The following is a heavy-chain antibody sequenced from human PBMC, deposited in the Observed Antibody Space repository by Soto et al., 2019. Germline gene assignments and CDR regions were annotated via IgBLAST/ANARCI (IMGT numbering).Heavy chain of an antibody. Sequence: SETLSLTCTVSGGSISNSVYYWGWIRQPPGKGLEWIGSLFYSGITYYNASLKGRVSISVDTSKNQFSLKLSSLTAADTAVYYCARHLGSGSYYIPHYFDFWGQGTLVTVSS. CDR3: ARHLGSGSYYIPHYFDF. D-gene: IGHD3-10*01. J-gene: IGHJ4*02. V-gene: IGHV4-39*01. CDR1: GGSISNSVYY. CDR2: LFYSGIT.